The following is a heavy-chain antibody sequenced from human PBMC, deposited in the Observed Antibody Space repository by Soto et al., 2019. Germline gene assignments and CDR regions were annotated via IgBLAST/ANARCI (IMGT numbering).Heavy chain of an antibody. Sequence: QVQLVQSGAEVKKPGASVKVSCRASGYTFTSYGISWVRQAPGQGLEWMGWIIPYNGHTNYAPKLQGRVTMTTDTSTRTDYMEMRSLRSDDTAVYYCARALTPTDYWGQGTLVTVSS. V-gene: IGHV1-18*01. D-gene: IGHD3-9*01. CDR2: IIPYNGHT. CDR1: GYTFTSYG. J-gene: IGHJ4*02. CDR3: ARALTPTDY.